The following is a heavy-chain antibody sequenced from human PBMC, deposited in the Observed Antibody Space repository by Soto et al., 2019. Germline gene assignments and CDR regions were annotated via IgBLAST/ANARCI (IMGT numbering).Heavy chain of an antibody. D-gene: IGHD2-2*01. V-gene: IGHV4-4*02. J-gene: IGHJ6*02. CDR2: ISHSGST. CDR1: GDSINSSHW. CDR3: ARAPYSTNYYYYGIDV. Sequence: SETLSLTCAVSGDSINSSHWWNWVRQPPGKGLEWIGQISHSGSTNYNPSLKSRVTISVDRSKNQFSLKLTSVTAADTAVYYCARAPYSTNYYYYGIDVWGQGTTVTFSS.